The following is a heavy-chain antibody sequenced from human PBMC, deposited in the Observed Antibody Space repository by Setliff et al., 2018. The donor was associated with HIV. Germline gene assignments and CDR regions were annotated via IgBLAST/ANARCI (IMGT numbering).Heavy chain of an antibody. CDR2: ISSTSSYI. V-gene: IGHV3-21*01. D-gene: IGHD3-10*01. J-gene: IGHJ4*02. CDR1: GFIFSSYA. CDR3: ARHMRMVRGVIYYFDY. Sequence: GGSLRLSCAASGFIFSSYAMNWVRQAPGKGLEWVSFISSTSSYIYYADSVKGRFTISRDNAKNSLYLQMNSLRAEDTAVYHCARHMRMVRGVIYYFDYWGQGTLVTVSS.